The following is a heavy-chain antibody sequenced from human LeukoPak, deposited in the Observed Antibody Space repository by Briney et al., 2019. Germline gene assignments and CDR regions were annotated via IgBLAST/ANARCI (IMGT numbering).Heavy chain of an antibody. CDR2: MNPNSGNT. J-gene: IGHJ4*02. D-gene: IGHD1-26*01. CDR1: GYTVTSYD. V-gene: IGHV1-8*01. Sequence: ASVKVSCKASGYTVTSYDINWVRQAAGQGLEWMGWMNPNSGNTDYAQKFQGGVTMTRNTSISTAYMELSSLRSEDTAVYYCARFINSGYLDYWGQGTLVTVSS. CDR3: ARFINSGYLDY.